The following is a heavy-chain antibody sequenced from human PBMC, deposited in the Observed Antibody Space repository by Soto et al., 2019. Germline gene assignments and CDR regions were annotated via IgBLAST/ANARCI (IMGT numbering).Heavy chain of an antibody. D-gene: IGHD3-10*01. CDR2: ISGSGGST. J-gene: IGHJ6*02. V-gene: IGHV3-23*01. CDR1: GFTFSSYA. Sequence: GGSLRLSCAASGFTFSSYAMSWVRQAPGKGLEWVSAISGSGGSTYYADSVKGRFTISRDNSKNTLYLQMNSLRAEDTAVYYCAKDLSVWFGELSYYYGMDVWGQGTTVTVSS. CDR3: AKDLSVWFGELSYYYGMDV.